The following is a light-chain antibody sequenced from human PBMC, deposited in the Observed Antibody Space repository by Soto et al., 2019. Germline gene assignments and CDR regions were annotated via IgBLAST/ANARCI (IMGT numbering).Light chain of an antibody. CDR1: QSISTK. CDR2: GAS. CDR3: QEYNDWRPIT. V-gene: IGKV3-15*01. J-gene: IGKJ4*01. Sequence: IVMTQSPATLSVSPGGRATLSCRASQSISTKLAWYQQKPGQAPRLLIYGASTRAPGIPVRFSGSGSGTEFTLTITSLQSEDFAVYYCQEYNDWRPITFGGATKVDIK.